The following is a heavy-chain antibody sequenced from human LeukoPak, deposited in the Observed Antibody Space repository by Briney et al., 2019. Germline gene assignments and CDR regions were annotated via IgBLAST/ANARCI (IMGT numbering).Heavy chain of an antibody. CDR1: GFTFSSYG. CDR2: ISYDGSNK. D-gene: IGHD3-10*01. CDR3: AKDEWYMVRGVIPQYFQH. J-gene: IGHJ1*01. V-gene: IGHV3-30*18. Sequence: PGGSLRLSCAASGFTFSSYGMHWVRQAPGKGLEWVAVISYDGSNKYYADSVKGRFTISRDNSKNTLYLQMYSLRAEDTAVYYCAKDEWYMVRGVIPQYFQHWGQGTLVTVSS.